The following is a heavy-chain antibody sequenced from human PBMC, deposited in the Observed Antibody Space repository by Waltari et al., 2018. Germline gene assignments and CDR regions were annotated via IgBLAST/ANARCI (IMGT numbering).Heavy chain of an antibody. CDR1: GGSITSDY. CDR2: IYHSGTT. D-gene: IGHD6-19*01. V-gene: IGHV4-59*01. J-gene: IGHJ1*01. Sequence: QVQLMESGPGLVRPSETLSLTCNVSGGSITSDYWSWVRQPPGKGLEWVGYIYHSGTTNYNPSLGSRVSISVDTSKTQFSLKLNYVTAADTAVYYCARGHSTGWYLSHWGRGALVTVSS. CDR3: ARGHSTGWYLSH.